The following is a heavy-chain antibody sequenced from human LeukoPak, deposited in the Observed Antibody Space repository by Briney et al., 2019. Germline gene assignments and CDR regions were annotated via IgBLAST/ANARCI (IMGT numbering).Heavy chain of an antibody. V-gene: IGHV3-23*01. CDR3: AKDRAIVVVPAGWFDP. D-gene: IGHD2-2*01. Sequence: RGSLRLSCAASGFTFSSYAMSWVRQAPGKGLEWVSAISGSGGSTYYADSVKGRFTISRDNSKNTLYLQMNSLRAEDTAVYYCAKDRAIVVVPAGWFDPWGQGTLVTVSS. CDR2: ISGSGGST. J-gene: IGHJ5*02. CDR1: GFTFSSYA.